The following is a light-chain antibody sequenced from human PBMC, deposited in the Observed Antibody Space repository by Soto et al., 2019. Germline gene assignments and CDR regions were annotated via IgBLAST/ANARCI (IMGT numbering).Light chain of an antibody. CDR1: RSNIGSNA. V-gene: IGLV1-44*01. J-gene: IGLJ2*01. CDR3: SSYTSSSTLRV. Sequence: QSVLTQPPSVSGTPGQRVTISCSGSRSNIGSNAVNWYQQFPGAAPKLLIYTDSQRPSGVPDRISGAKSATSASLAISGLQSDDEAFYYCSSYTSSSTLRVFGGGTKLTVL. CDR2: TDS.